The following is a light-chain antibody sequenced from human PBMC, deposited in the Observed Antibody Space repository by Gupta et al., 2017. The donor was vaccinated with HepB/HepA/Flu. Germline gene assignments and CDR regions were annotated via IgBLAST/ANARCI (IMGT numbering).Light chain of an antibody. CDR1: NSNIGSNL. CDR2: SDS. Sequence: QSVLTQPPSASGTPGQRSTTSCPGSNSNIGSNLVNWYQHLPRTAPKLLIYSDSQRPSGVPDRFSGSKSGTSASLAISGLQSEDEADYYCAAWDDSLNGGVFGGGTKLTVL. CDR3: AAWDDSLNGGV. J-gene: IGLJ3*02. V-gene: IGLV1-44*01.